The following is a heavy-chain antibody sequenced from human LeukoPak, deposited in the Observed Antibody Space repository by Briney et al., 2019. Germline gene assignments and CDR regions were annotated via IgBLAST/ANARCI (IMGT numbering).Heavy chain of an antibody. Sequence: PGGSLRLSCAASGFTFDDYAMHWVRQAPGKGLDWVSGISWNSGSIGYADSVKGRFTISRDNAKNSLYLQMNSLRAEDTAVYYCAVEWLVPYCFDYWGQGTLVTVSS. D-gene: IGHD6-19*01. CDR2: ISWNSGSI. CDR3: AVEWLVPYCFDY. CDR1: GFTFDDYA. J-gene: IGHJ4*02. V-gene: IGHV3-9*01.